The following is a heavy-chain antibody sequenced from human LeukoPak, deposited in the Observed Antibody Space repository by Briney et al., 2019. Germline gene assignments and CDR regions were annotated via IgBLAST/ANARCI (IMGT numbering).Heavy chain of an antibody. V-gene: IGHV1-69*05. J-gene: IGHJ5*02. D-gene: IGHD3-10*01. CDR2: IIPIFGTA. Sequence: SVKVSCKASGGTFSSYAISWVRQAPGQGLEWMGRIIPIFGTANYAQKFQGRVTITTDESTSTAYMELSSLRSEDTAVYYCARAVGGYYGSGSYSANWFDPWVLGTLVTVSS. CDR1: GGTFSSYA. CDR3: ARAVGGYYGSGSYSANWFDP.